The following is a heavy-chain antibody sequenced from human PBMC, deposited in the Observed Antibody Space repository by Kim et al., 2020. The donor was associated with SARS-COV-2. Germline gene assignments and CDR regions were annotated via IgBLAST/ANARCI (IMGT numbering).Heavy chain of an antibody. Sequence: GGSLRLSCAASGFTFDNYAIHWVRQLPGKGLQWVSGINWRGDNIAHGDAVKGRFIISRDNAKNSVSLEMNGLKTEDTALYFCVRGSGSPLGGKDFDFWGQGILVVVSS. V-gene: IGHV3-9*01. CDR1: GFTFDNYA. J-gene: IGHJ4*02. D-gene: IGHD6-19*01. CDR2: INWRGDNI. CDR3: VRGSGSPLGGKDFDF.